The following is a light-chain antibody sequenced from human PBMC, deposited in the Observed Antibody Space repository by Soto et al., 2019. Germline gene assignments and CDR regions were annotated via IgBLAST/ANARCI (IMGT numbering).Light chain of an antibody. J-gene: IGKJ1*01. CDR1: QSVSRY. CDR3: QQYNNWPRT. V-gene: IGKV3-11*01. CDR2: DAS. Sequence: EIVLTQSPATLSLSPGERATLSCRASQSVSRYLAWYQQKYGQAPRLLIYDASNRATGIPARFSGSGSGTEFTLTISSLQSEDFAVYYCQQYNNWPRTFGQGTKVDIK.